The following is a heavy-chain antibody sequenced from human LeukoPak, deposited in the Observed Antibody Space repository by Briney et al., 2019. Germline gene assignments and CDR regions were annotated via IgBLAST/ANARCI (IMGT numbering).Heavy chain of an antibody. V-gene: IGHV1-2*02. Sequence: GASVKVSCKASGYTFTGYYMHWVRQAPGQGLEWMGWINPNSGGTNYAQKFQGRVTMTRDTSISTAYMGLSRLRSDDTAVYYCARVNQYYYDSSGRAFDIWGQGTMVTVSS. D-gene: IGHD3-22*01. CDR3: ARVNQYYYDSSGRAFDI. CDR1: GYTFTGYY. CDR2: INPNSGGT. J-gene: IGHJ3*02.